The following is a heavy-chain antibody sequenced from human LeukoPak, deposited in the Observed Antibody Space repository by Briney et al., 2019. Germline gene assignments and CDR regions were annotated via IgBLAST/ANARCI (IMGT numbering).Heavy chain of an antibody. CDR2: IYYSGST. CDR1: GGSVSSGSYY. V-gene: IGHV4-61*01. Sequence: PSETLSLTCTVSGGSVSSGSYYWSWIRQPPGKGLEWIGYIYYSGSTNYNPSLKSRVTISVDTSKNQFSLKLSSVTAADTAVYYCARGIVGASPVFDYWGQGTLVTVSS. CDR3: ARGIVGASPVFDY. D-gene: IGHD1-26*01. J-gene: IGHJ4*02.